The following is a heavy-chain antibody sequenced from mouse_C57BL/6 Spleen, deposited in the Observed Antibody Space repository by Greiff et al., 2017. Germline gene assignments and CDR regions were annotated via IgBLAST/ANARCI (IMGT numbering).Heavy chain of an antibody. CDR2: ISYDGSN. CDR3: ARERWYFDY. CDR1: GYSITSGYY. Sequence: EVQRVESGPGLVKPSPSLSLTCSVTGYSITSGYYWNWIRQFPGNKLEWMGYISYDGSNNYNPSLKNRISITRDTSKNQFFLKLNSVTTEDTATYYCARERWYFDYWGQGTTLTVSS. D-gene: IGHD2-3*01. J-gene: IGHJ2*01. V-gene: IGHV3-6*01.